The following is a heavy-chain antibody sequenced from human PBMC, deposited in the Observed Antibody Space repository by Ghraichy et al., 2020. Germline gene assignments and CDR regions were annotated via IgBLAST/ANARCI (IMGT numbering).Heavy chain of an antibody. CDR2: ISANGGST. CDR3: AKAWGYCSGGTCPSYNWFDP. Sequence: ETLSLTCAASGFTFSSYVMSWVRQAPGKGLEWVSSISANGGSTYYADSVKGRFIISRDNSKDTLYLLMNSVRAEDAATYYCAKAWGYCSGGTCPSYNWFDPWGQGTLVTVSS. V-gene: IGHV3-23*01. J-gene: IGHJ5*02. CDR1: GFTFSSYV. D-gene: IGHD2-15*01.